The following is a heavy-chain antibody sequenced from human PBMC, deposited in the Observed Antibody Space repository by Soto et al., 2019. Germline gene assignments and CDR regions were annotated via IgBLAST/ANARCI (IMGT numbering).Heavy chain of an antibody. CDR1: GGTFSSYA. V-gene: IGHV1-69*06. CDR2: IIPIFGTA. Sequence: QVQLVQSGAEVKKPGSSVNVSCKASGGTFSSYAISWVRQAPGQGLEWMGGIIPIFGTANYAQKFQGRVTITAEKSTSTAYMELSSLRSEDTAVYYCAGRGYCSGVSCYSRYHNWFDPWGQGTLVTVSS. CDR3: AGRGYCSGVSCYSRYHNWFDP. J-gene: IGHJ5*02. D-gene: IGHD2-15*01.